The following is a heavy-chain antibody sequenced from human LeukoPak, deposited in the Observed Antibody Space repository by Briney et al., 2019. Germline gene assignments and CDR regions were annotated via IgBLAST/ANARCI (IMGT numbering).Heavy chain of an antibody. D-gene: IGHD4-11*01. J-gene: IGHJ6*03. CDR1: GYTFTSYG. CDR2: ISAYNGNT. CDR3: ARYLPTVTNKGFRYYYYYYMDV. V-gene: IGHV1-18*01. Sequence: ASVKVSCKASGYTFTSYGISWVRQAPGQGLEWMGWISAYNGNTNYAQKLQGRVTMTTDTSTSTAYMELRSLRSDDTAVYYCARYLPTVTNKGFRYYYYYYMDVWGKGTTVTVSS.